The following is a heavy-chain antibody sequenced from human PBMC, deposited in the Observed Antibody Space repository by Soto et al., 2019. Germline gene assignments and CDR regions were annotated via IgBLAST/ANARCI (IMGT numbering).Heavy chain of an antibody. CDR1: GYTFTSYG. CDR2: ISAYNGNT. CDR3: ARDPPPMDV. Sequence: QVQLVQSGAEVKKPGASVKVSCKASGYTFTSYGISWVRQAPGQGLEWMGWISAYNGNTNYAQKLQXXXTXXADTSTSTAYMELRSLRSDDTAVYHCARDPPPMDVWGQGTTVTVSS. V-gene: IGHV1-18*01. J-gene: IGHJ6*02.